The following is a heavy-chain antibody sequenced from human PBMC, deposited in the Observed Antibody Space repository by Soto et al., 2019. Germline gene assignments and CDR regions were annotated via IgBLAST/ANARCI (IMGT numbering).Heavy chain of an antibody. Sequence: QVQLVQSGGGVVQPGRSLRLPSEASGFTFSSYSMNWVRQTPGKGLKWVAVVSYDGKRKYYADSVKARFTISRDNAKNTLYLQMDNLRIEDTAVYYCARGLVVTAKGWFDLWGQGTLVTVSP. D-gene: IGHD2-21*02. CDR1: GFTFSSYS. CDR2: VSYDGKRK. CDR3: ARGLVVTAKGWFDL. J-gene: IGHJ5*02. V-gene: IGHV3-30*04.